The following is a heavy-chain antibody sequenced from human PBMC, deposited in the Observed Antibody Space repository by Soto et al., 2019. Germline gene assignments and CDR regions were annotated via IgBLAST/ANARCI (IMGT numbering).Heavy chain of an antibody. J-gene: IGHJ4*02. Sequence: GGSLSLSCTASVLPHSSFSVMWVRQAPGKGLECVSGIYGSGRGIEYADSVKGRFTISRDNSKNTVFLQMNSLKIEDTAVYYCTTDHWPGYPPFNYWGQGTVVTVSS. V-gene: IGHV3-23*01. CDR2: IYGSGRGI. CDR1: VLPHSSFS. D-gene: IGHD2-2*03. CDR3: TTDHWPGYPPFNY.